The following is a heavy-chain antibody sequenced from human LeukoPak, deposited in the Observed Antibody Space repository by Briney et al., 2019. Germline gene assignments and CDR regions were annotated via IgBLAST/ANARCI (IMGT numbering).Heavy chain of an antibody. CDR2: ISASGVST. CDR3: AKGKVNHDGAVDV. V-gene: IGHV3-23*01. CDR1: GFTFSGSA. J-gene: IGHJ3*01. Sequence: GGSLKLSCAASGFTFSGSAMHWVRQAPGKGLEWVSGISASGVSTYYADSVKGRFTIARDNSKKKLYLQMNNLRVEDTAVYYCAKGKVNHDGAVDVWGQGTRVIVSS. D-gene: IGHD1-14*01.